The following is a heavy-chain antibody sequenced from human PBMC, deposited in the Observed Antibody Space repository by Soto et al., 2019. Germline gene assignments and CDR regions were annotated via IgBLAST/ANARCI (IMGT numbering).Heavy chain of an antibody. D-gene: IGHD3-3*01. CDR1: GYTLTELS. J-gene: IGHJ4*02. CDR3: ATTARRRYDLWSGYQTGFDY. Sequence: ASVKVSCKVSGYTLTELSMHWVRQAPGKGLEWMGGFDPEDGETIYAQKFQGRVTMTEDTSTDTAYMELSSLRSEDTAVYYCATTARRRYDLWSGYQTGFDYWGQGTLVTVSS. V-gene: IGHV1-24*01. CDR2: FDPEDGET.